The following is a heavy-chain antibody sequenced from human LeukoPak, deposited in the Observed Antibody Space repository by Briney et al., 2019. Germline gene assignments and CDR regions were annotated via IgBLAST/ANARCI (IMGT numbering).Heavy chain of an antibody. V-gene: IGHV4-30-2*06. D-gene: IGHD2-8*02. CDR1: GGSIDSGGFC. CDR2: IFYSGAA. Sequence: SETLSLTCAVSGGSIDSGGFCWAWIRQSPGKGLEWIGHIFYSGAASYNPSLKGRVTMSVDTSKNQFSLKLSSVTAADTAVYYCARTDTLLGIFWFDPWGQGTLVTVSS. CDR3: ARTDTLLGIFWFDP. J-gene: IGHJ5*02.